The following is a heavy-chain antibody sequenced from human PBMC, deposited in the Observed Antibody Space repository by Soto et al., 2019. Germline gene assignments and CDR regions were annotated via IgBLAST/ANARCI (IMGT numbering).Heavy chain of an antibody. Sequence: ASVKVSCKVSGYTLTELSMHWVRQAPGKGLEWMGGFEPEDGETIYAQKFQGRVTMTEDTSTDTAYMELSSLRSEDTAVYYCAALTRLLWLGELTLRGFDPWGQGTLVTVSS. V-gene: IGHV1-24*01. D-gene: IGHD3-10*01. CDR3: AALTRLLWLGELTLRGFDP. CDR2: FEPEDGET. J-gene: IGHJ5*02. CDR1: GYTLTELS.